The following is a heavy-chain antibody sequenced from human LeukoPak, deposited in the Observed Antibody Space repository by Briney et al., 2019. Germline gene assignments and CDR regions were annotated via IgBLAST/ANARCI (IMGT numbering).Heavy chain of an antibody. V-gene: IGHV3-64*01. CDR3: ATLGGSGSYYLLDY. J-gene: IGHJ4*02. CDR1: GFTFSSYA. D-gene: IGHD3-10*01. CDR2: ISSNGGST. Sequence: GGSLRLSCAASGFTFSSYAMHWVRQAPGKGLEYVSAISSNGGSTYYANSVKGRFTISRDNSKNTLYLQMGSLRAEDTAVYYCATLGGSGSYYLLDYWGQGTLVTVSS.